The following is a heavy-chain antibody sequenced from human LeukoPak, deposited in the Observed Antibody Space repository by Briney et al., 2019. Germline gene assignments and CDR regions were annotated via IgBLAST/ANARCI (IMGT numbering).Heavy chain of an antibody. CDR3: ARDLTPLITKWPPSLDSYYGMDV. Sequence: PGGSLRLSCAASGFTFSSYAMSWVRQAPGKGLEWVAKIKEGGSEQSYVDSVKGRFTIFRDNPKKSLFLQMSSLRVEDTAVYYCARDLTPLITKWPPSLDSYYGMDVWGQGTTVTVS. J-gene: IGHJ6*02. V-gene: IGHV3-7*01. CDR1: GFTFSSYA. CDR2: IKEGGSEQ. D-gene: IGHD1-20*01.